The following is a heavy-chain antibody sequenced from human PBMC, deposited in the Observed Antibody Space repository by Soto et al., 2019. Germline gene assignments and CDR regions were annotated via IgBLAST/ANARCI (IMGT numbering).Heavy chain of an antibody. J-gene: IGHJ6*01. CDR3: ARDRLMSTDGTPRHYFGLEI. CDR2: RSNSGGT. CDR1: VGSVSSGFYY. D-gene: IGHD2-8*01. Sequence: SETLSLTCSVSVGSVSSGFYYLSWIRQPPGKGLEVIGYRSNSGGTNYNPSLTSRVAISLDRSRNQFSLILTSLTAADTAVYYCARDRLMSTDGTPRHYFGLEIWGQGTPVTLSS. V-gene: IGHV4-61*01.